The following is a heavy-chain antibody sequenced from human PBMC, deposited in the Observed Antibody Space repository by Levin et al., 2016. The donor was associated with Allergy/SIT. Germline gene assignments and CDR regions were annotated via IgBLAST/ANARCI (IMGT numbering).Heavy chain of an antibody. CDR3: ARPQWLGGNSPARYFQH. CDR1: GYTFTSYA. Sequence: ASVKVSCKASGYTFTSYAMHWVRQAPGQRLEWMGWINAGNGNTKYSQKFQGRVTITRDTSASTAYMELSSLRSEDTAVYYCARPQWLGGNSPARYFQHWGQGTLVTVSS. V-gene: IGHV1-3*01. CDR2: INAGNGNT. J-gene: IGHJ1*01. D-gene: IGHD6-19*01.